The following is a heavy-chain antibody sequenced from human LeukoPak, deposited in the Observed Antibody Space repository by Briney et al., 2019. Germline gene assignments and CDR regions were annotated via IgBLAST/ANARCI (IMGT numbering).Heavy chain of an antibody. CDR2: IYHSGST. CDR1: GGSISSSNW. V-gene: IGHV4-4*02. Sequence: SETLSLTCAVSGGSISSSNWRSWVRQPPGKGLEWIGEIYHSGSTNYNPSLKSRVTISVDKSKNQFSLKLSSVTAADTAVYYCATSSSWGLYYFDYWGQGTLVTVSS. J-gene: IGHJ4*02. CDR3: ATSSSWGLYYFDY. D-gene: IGHD6-13*01.